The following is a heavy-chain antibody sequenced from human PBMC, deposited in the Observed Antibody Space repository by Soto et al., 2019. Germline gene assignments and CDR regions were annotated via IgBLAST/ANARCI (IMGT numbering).Heavy chain of an antibody. V-gene: IGHV4-39*01. J-gene: IGHJ4*02. CDR2: IYYSGST. Sequence: QLQLQESGPGLVKPSETLSLTCSVSGGSISSSSYYWGWIRQPPGKGLEWIGSIYYSGSTYCNPSLKSRVTISLDTSKNQFSLKLSSVTAADTAVYYCARGDYRGYTYGGALDYWGQGALVTVSS. D-gene: IGHD5-18*01. CDR3: ARGDYRGYTYGGALDY. CDR1: GGSISSSSYY.